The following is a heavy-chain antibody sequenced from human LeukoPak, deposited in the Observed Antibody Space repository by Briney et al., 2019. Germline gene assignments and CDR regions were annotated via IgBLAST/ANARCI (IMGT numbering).Heavy chain of an antibody. J-gene: IGHJ5*02. CDR2: IYYSGST. CDR3: AGAEPALRNWFDP. V-gene: IGHV4-39*07. Sequence: SETLSLTCTVSGGSISSSSYYWGWIRQPPGKGLEWIGSIYYSGSTYYNPSLKSRVTISVDTSKNQFSLKLSSVTAADTAVYYCAGAEPALRNWFDPWGQGTLVTVSS. CDR1: GGSISSSSYY. D-gene: IGHD1-14*01.